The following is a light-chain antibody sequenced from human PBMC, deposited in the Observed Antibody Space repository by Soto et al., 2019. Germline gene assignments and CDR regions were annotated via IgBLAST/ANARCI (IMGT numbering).Light chain of an antibody. Sequence: EIVLTQSPATLSLSPGERATLSCRASQSVSSYLAWYQQKPGQAPRLLIYGASTMATGFPARFSGSGSGTEFTLTISSLQSEDFAVYYCQQYNNWPLTFGGGTKVDIK. CDR3: QQYNNWPLT. CDR2: GAS. V-gene: IGKV3-15*01. CDR1: QSVSSY. J-gene: IGKJ4*01.